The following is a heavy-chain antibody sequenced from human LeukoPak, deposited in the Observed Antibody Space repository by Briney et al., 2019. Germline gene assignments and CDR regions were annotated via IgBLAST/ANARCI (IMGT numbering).Heavy chain of an antibody. Sequence: SETLSLTCAVYGGSFSGYYWSWVREPPGKGLEWIGEINHSGSTNYNPSLLSRVTISVDTSKNQFSLNLRPVTPAHPAVYYCARVSGIVVVPAAMRVVWFDPWGQGTLVTVSS. D-gene: IGHD2-2*01. V-gene: IGHV4-34*01. J-gene: IGHJ5*02. CDR2: INHSGST. CDR1: GGSFSGYY. CDR3: ARVSGIVVVPAAMRVVWFDP.